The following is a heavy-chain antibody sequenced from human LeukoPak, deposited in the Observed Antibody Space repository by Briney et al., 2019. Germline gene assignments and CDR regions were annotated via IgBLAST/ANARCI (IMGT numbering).Heavy chain of an antibody. D-gene: IGHD1-14*01. CDR3: ARERGTGYYYYGMDV. J-gene: IGHJ6*04. CDR2: IYHSGST. CDR1: GYSISSGYY. V-gene: IGHV4-38-2*02. Sequence: SETLSLTCAVSGYSISSGYYWGWIRQPPGKGLEWIGSIYHSGSTYYNPSLKCRVTISVDTSKNQFSLKLSSVTAADTAVYYCARERGTGYYYYGMDVWGKGTTVTVSS.